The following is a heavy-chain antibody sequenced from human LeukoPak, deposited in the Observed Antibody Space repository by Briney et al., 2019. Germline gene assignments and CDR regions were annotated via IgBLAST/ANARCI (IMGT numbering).Heavy chain of an antibody. J-gene: IGHJ4*02. CDR3: ARDLGNNWSLDY. D-gene: IGHD3-3*01. V-gene: IGHV1-2*06. CDR1: RYTFTGYY. CDR2: INPKSGGT. Sequence: GASVKVSCKASRYTFTGYYMHWVRQAPGQGLEWMGRINPKSGGTNYAQRFQGRVTMTRDTFISTAYMELSRLRSDDTAVYYCARDLGNNWSLDYWGQGTLVTVSS.